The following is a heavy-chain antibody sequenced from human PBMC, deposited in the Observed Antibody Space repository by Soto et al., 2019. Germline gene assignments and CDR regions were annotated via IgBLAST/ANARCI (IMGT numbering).Heavy chain of an antibody. CDR2: ISYDGSNK. V-gene: IGHV3-30*18. CDR1: GFTFSSYG. Sequence: GGSLRLSCAASGFTFSSYGMHWVRQAPGKGLEWVAVISYDGSNKYYADSVKGRFTISRDNSKNTLYLQMNSLRAEDTAVYYCAKGRDYYDSSGPDYWGQGTLVTVSS. J-gene: IGHJ4*02. D-gene: IGHD3-22*01. CDR3: AKGRDYYDSSGPDY.